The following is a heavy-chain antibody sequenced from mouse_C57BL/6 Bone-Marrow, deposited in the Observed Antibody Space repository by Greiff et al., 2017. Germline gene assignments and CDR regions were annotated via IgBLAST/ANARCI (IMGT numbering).Heavy chain of an antibody. CDR1: AYTFTTYP. Sequence: QVQLKESGAELVKPGASVKMSCKASAYTFTTYPIEWMKQNHGKSLEWIGNFHPYNDDTKYNEKFKGKATLTAEKSSSTVYLELSRLTSDDSAVYYCARGGNYGGYYFDYWGQGTTLTVSS. J-gene: IGHJ2*01. D-gene: IGHD2-1*01. V-gene: IGHV1-47*01. CDR3: ARGGNYGGYYFDY. CDR2: FHPYNDDT.